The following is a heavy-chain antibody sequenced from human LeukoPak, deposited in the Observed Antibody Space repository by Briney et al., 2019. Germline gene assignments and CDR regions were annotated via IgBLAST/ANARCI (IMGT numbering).Heavy chain of an antibody. V-gene: IGHV3-74*03. CDR2: ISSDGNSA. CDR1: GFTFSTYW. J-gene: IGHJ4*02. CDR3: ARTRAYYFDY. D-gene: IGHD2-21*01. Sequence: GESLRLSCAASGFTFSTYWMHWVRQAPGKGLQWVSRISSDGNSATYADSVKGRFTISRDNAKNTLYLQMDSLRAEDTAVYYCARTRAYYFDYWGQGALVTVSS.